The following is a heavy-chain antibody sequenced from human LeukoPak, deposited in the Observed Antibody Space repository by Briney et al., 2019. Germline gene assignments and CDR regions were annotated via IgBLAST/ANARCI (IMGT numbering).Heavy chain of an antibody. CDR2: ISYSGSSI. V-gene: IGHV3-11*01. Sequence: GGSLRLSCAASGFMFSDEYMSWIRQAPGKGLEWVSYISYSGSSIFYADSVKGRFTISRDNAKNSLFLQMNSLRAEDTAVYYCARARGAGPGAHFDYWGQGTLVTASS. CDR1: GFMFSDEY. D-gene: IGHD3-10*01. J-gene: IGHJ4*02. CDR3: ARARGAGPGAHFDY.